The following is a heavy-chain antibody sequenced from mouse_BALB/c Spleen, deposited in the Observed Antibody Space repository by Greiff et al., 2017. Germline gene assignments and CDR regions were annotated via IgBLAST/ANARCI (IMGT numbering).Heavy chain of an antibody. D-gene: IGHD2-3*01. Sequence: QVQLQQSGPGLVAPSQSLSITCTVSGFSLTSYDISWIRQPPGKGLEWLGVIWTGGGTNYNSAFMSRLSISKDNSKSQVFLKMNSLQTDDTAIYYCVRDFYDGSSRGYWYFDVWGAGTTVTVSS. J-gene: IGHJ1*01. CDR1: GFSLTSYD. V-gene: IGHV2-9-2*01. CDR3: VRDFYDGSSRGYWYFDV. CDR2: IWTGGGT.